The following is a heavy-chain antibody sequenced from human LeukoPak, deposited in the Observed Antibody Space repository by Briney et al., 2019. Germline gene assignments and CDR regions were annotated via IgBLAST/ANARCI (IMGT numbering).Heavy chain of an antibody. CDR2: LSTSGGNT. D-gene: IGHD2-15*01. J-gene: IGHJ4*02. CDR3: AKRAWGTGGGKEHCFDY. Sequence: PGGSLRLSCAASGFSFSSYAMSWVRQAPGKGLEWVSTLSTSGGNTYYADSVKGRFTISRDNSKNTLYLQMSSLRAEDTAVYYCAKRAWGTGGGKEHCFDYWGQGALVTVSS. V-gene: IGHV3-23*01. CDR1: GFSFSSYA.